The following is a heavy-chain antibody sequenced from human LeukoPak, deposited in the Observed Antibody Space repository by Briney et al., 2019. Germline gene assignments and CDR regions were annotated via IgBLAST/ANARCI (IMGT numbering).Heavy chain of an antibody. CDR1: GFTFSSYG. J-gene: IGHJ4*02. Sequence: GGSLRLSCAASGFTFSSYGTNWVRQAPGKGLEWVSGIGNSGSTYYADSVKGRFAISRDNSKNTLYLQMNSLRAEDTAVYYCAKISDSRSSSDYWGQGTLVTVSS. D-gene: IGHD6-6*01. V-gene: IGHV3-23*01. CDR3: AKISDSRSSSDY. CDR2: IGNSGST.